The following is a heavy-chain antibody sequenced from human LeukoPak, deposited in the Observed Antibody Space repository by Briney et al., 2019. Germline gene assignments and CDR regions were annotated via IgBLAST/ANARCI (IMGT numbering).Heavy chain of an antibody. CDR2: ISTTSSYI. J-gene: IGHJ4*02. D-gene: IGHD4-23*01. V-gene: IGHV3-21*01. Sequence: GGSLRLSCAASGFSFSTYAISWVRQAPGKGLEWVSCISTTSSYIFYADSVRGRFTISRDNSKNTLYLQMNSLRAEDTAVYYCVGYGGNSFWGQGTLVTVSS. CDR3: VGYGGNSF. CDR1: GFSFSTYA.